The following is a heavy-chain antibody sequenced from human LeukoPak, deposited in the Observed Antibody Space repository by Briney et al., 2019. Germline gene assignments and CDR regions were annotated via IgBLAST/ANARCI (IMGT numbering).Heavy chain of an antibody. CDR1: GFTFSNYW. CDR2: IKQDGSEK. J-gene: IGHJ6*03. V-gene: IGHV3-7*01. D-gene: IGHD2-15*01. CDR3: ARDPWRWTGGSCPYGCEYMDV. Sequence: GGSLRLSCAASGFTFSNYWMTWVRQAPGKGLEWVAKIKQDGSEKYYVDSVKGRFTISRDNAKNSLYLQMNSLRVEDTAVYYCARDPWRWTGGSCPYGCEYMDVWGKGTTVTVSS.